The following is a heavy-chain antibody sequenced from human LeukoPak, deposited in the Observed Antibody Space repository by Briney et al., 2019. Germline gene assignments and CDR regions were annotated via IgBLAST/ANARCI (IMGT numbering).Heavy chain of an antibody. D-gene: IGHD6-19*01. CDR2: ISGSGTGT. Sequence: GGSLRLSCAASGFTFSSYAMSWVRQAPGKGLEWVSTISGSGTGTYYADSVKGRFTISRDNSKYTLYLQMNSLRADDTAVYYCAKGGYSSGWRNYFDYWGQGTLVTVSS. V-gene: IGHV3-23*01. CDR3: AKGGYSSGWRNYFDY. CDR1: GFTFSSYA. J-gene: IGHJ4*02.